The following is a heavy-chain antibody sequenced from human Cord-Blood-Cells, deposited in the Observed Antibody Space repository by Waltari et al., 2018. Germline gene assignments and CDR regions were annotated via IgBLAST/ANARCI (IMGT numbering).Heavy chain of an antibody. V-gene: IGHV3-9*01. CDR3: AKDLAYSSSSAFDY. J-gene: IGHJ4*02. CDR1: GFTFDDYA. CDR2: ISWNSGSI. Sequence: EVQLVESGGGLVQPGRSLRLSCAASGFTFDDYAMPWVRQAPGKGLEWVSGISWNSGSIGYADSVKGRFTISRDNAKNSLYLQMNSLRAEDTALYYCAKDLAYSSSSAFDYWGQGTLVTVSS. D-gene: IGHD6-6*01.